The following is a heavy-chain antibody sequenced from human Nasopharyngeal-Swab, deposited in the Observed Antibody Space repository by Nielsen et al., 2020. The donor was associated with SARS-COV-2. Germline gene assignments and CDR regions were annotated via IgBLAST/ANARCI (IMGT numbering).Heavy chain of an antibody. CDR3: ARVDYYESSGYFNH. CDR2: ISLNDGNT. Sequence: ASVKVSCKASGYSFSNYAISWLRQAPGQGLEWLGWISLNDGNTNYAQNVQGRVTMTAVTSTSTAYMDLNSLTSGDTAVYYCARVDYYESSGYFNHWGQGTLVTVAS. V-gene: IGHV1-18*01. J-gene: IGHJ5*02. CDR1: GYSFSNYA. D-gene: IGHD3-22*01.